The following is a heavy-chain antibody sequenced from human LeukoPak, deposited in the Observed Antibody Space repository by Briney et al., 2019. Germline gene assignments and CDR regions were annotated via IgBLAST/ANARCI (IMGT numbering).Heavy chain of an antibody. D-gene: IGHD5-24*01. CDR2: ISGSGGST. CDR3: AKVAWEMARYYFDY. Sequence: GGSLRLSCAASGFTFTDYTMNWIRQAPGKGLEWVSAISGSGGSTYYADSVKGRFTISRDNSKNTLYLQMNSLRAEDTAVYYCAKVAWEMARYYFDYWGQGTLVTVSS. V-gene: IGHV3-23*01. CDR1: GFTFTDYT. J-gene: IGHJ4*02.